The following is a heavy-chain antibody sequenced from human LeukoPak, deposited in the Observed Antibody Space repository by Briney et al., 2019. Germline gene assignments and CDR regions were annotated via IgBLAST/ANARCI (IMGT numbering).Heavy chain of an antibody. CDR1: GGTFSSYA. CDR2: IIPIFGTA. D-gene: IGHD3-22*01. V-gene: IGHV1-69*13. J-gene: IGHJ2*01. CDR3: ARGDPVVTSHYWYFDL. Sequence: GASVKVSCKASGGTFSSYAISWVRQAPGQGLEWMGGIIPIFGTANYAQKFQGRVTITADESTSTAYMELSSLRSEDTAVYYCARGDPVVTSHYWYFDLWGRGTLVTVSS.